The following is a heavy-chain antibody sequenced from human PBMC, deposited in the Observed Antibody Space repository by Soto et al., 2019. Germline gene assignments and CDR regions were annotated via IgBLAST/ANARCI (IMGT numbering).Heavy chain of an antibody. CDR1: GYTFTSYG. CDR3: ARDPQRLNYDLWCGYFGPQDWFDP. CDR2: ISAYNGNT. J-gene: IGHJ5*02. V-gene: IGHV1-18*01. D-gene: IGHD3-3*01. Sequence: ASVKVSCKASGYTFTSYGISWVRQAPGQGLEWMGWISAYNGNTNYAQKLQGRVTMTTDTSTSTAYMELRSLRSDDTAVYYCARDPQRLNYDLWCGYFGPQDWFDPWGQGTLVTVSS.